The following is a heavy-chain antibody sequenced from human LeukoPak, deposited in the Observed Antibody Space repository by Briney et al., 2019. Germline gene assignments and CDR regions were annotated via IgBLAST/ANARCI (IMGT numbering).Heavy chain of an antibody. CDR1: GFTFRTSG. D-gene: IGHD3-10*01. V-gene: IGHV3-48*01. CDR3: AKGAGGSYGLYYFDY. Sequence: GGSLRLSCAASGFTFRTSGTNWVRQAPGKGLEWVSYISSSGTTISYAQSVKGRFTITRDNAQNSLTLHMNTLRADDTAVYYCAKGAGGSYGLYYFDYWGQGALVTVSS. J-gene: IGHJ4*02. CDR2: ISSSGTTI.